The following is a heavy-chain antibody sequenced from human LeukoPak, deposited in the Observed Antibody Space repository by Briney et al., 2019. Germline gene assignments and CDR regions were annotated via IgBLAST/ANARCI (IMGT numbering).Heavy chain of an antibody. J-gene: IGHJ4*02. V-gene: IGHV1-18*01. CDR2: ISAYNGNT. CDR1: GYTFTSYG. Sequence: ASVKVSCKASGYTFTSYGICWVRQAPGQGLEWMGWISAYNGNTNYAQKLQGRVTMTTDTSTSTAYMELRSLRSDDTAVYYCARVPLRGGYNEGSAYWGQGTLVTVSS. CDR3: ARVPLRGGYNEGSAY. D-gene: IGHD5-24*01.